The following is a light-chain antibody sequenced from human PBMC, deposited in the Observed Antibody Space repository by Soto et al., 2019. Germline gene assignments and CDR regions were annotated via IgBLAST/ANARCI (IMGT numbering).Light chain of an antibody. Sequence: DIQMTQSPSSLSASVGDRVTITCRASQSINNNLNWYQQKPGKAPKLLIYAASSLQSGVPSRFSGSGSGTDFTLTITNLQPEDFATYHCQKSYNTPRTFGQGTKVEI. CDR1: QSINNN. V-gene: IGKV1-39*01. J-gene: IGKJ2*02. CDR2: AAS. CDR3: QKSYNTPRT.